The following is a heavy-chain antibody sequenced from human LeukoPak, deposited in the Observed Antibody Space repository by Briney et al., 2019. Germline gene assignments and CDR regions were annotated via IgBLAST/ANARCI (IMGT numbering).Heavy chain of an antibody. CDR1: GYTLTELS. CDR2: FDPEDGET. D-gene: IGHD2-2*02. CDR3: ATFGSSRVPAAIYRVDFDY. J-gene: IGHJ4*02. Sequence: ASVKVSCKVSGYTLTELSMHWVRQAPGKGLEWMGGFDPEDGETIYAQKFQGSVTMTEDTSTDTAYMELSSLRSEDTAVYYCATFGSSRVPAAIYRVDFDYWGQGTLVTVSS. V-gene: IGHV1-24*01.